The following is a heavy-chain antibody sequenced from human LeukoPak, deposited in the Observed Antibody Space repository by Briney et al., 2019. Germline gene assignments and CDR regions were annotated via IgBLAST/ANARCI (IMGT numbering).Heavy chain of an antibody. CDR2: IIQDGTNQ. CDR1: GFPFSGYW. J-gene: IGHJ4*02. CDR3: SRSLDY. V-gene: IGHV3-7*01. Sequence: GGSLRLSCVASGFPFSGYWMDWVRQAPGKGMEWVANIIQDGTNQYFAASVKGRFSISRDNAKNTLYLQMNSLRAEDTGVYYCSRSLDYLGQGALVTVSS.